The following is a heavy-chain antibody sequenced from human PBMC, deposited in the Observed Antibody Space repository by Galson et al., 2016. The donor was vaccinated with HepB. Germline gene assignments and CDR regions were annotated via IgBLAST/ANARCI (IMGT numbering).Heavy chain of an antibody. Sequence: SLRLSCAASGFTVSSNYMSWVRQAPGKGLEWVSVIYSGGSTYYADSVKGRFTISRDNSKNTLYLQMNSLRAGDTAVYYCAKNNGWYGKWYFDHWGRGILVTVSS. V-gene: IGHV3-66*01. D-gene: IGHD6-19*01. CDR2: IYSGGST. CDR1: GFTVSSNY. CDR3: AKNNGWYGKWYFDH. J-gene: IGHJ2*01.